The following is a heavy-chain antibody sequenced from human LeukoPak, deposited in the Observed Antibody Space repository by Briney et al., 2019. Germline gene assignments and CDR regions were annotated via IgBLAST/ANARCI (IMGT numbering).Heavy chain of an antibody. CDR1: GFTFSSYS. CDR2: ISSSSSYI. D-gene: IGHD3-16*01. Sequence: GGSLRLSCAASGFTFSSYSMNWVRQAPGKGLEWVSSISSSSSYIYYADSVKGRFTISRDNAKNSLYLQMNSLRAEDTAVYYCARWGPQFYYYYGMDVWGQGTTVTVSS. J-gene: IGHJ6*02. CDR3: ARWGPQFYYYYGMDV. V-gene: IGHV3-21*01.